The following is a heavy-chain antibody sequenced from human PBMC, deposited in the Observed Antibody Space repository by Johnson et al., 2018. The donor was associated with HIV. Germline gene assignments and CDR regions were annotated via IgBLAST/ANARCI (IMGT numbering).Heavy chain of an antibody. CDR2: ISYDGSNK. CDR3: ARDPYGSYAFDI. D-gene: IGHD3-10*01. J-gene: IGHJ3*02. Sequence: QVHLVESGGGVVQPGGSLRLSCAASGFTFSSYAMHWVRQAPGKGLEWVAVISYDGSNKYYADSVKGRFTISRDNSKNTLYLQMNSLRAEDTAVYYCARDPYGSYAFDIWGQGSMVTVSS. V-gene: IGHV3-30*04. CDR1: GFTFSSYA.